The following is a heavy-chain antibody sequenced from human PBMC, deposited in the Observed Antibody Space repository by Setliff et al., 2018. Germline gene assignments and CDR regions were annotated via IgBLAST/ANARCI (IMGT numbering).Heavy chain of an antibody. J-gene: IGHJ6*03. CDR1: GGTFSSYA. D-gene: IGHD5-18*01. V-gene: IGHV1-69*05. CDR2: IIPIFGTT. Sequence: SVKVSCKASGGTFSSYAISWVRQAPGQGLEWMGGIIPIFGTTNYAQKFQGRVTIITDESTSTAYMELSSLRTEDSAVYYCAREGVDTRSSTDYRYYMDVWGKGTTVTVSS. CDR3: AREGVDTRSSTDYRYYMDV.